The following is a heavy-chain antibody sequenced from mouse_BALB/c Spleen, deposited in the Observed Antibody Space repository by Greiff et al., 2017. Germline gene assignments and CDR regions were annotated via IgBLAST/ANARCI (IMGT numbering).Heavy chain of an antibody. CDR1: GFTFNTYA. CDR2: IRSKSNNYAT. J-gene: IGHJ4*01. V-gene: IGHV10-3*03. Sequence: EVQLQESGGGLVQPKGSLKLSCAASGFTFNTYAMHWVCQAPGKGLEWVARIRSKSNNYATYYADSVKDRFTISRDDSQSMLYLQMNNLKTEDTAMYYCVRDPELGHYYAMDYWGQGTSVTVSS. CDR3: VRDPELGHYYAMDY. D-gene: IGHD4-1*01.